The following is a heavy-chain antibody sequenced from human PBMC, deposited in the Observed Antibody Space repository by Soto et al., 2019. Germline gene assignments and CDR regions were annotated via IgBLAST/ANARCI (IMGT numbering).Heavy chain of an antibody. CDR2: ISYSGST. CDR1: GGSINSGGYY. D-gene: IGHD3-22*01. Sequence: QVQLQESGPGLVKPSQTLSLTCTISGGSINSGGYYWSWIRQHPGKGLEWIGYISYSGSTYYNPSLKSRVTISVGTSKNQLSLKLSSVTAADTAVYYCATSDYDSSGYYGGFDYWGQGTLVTVSS. J-gene: IGHJ4*02. V-gene: IGHV4-31*03. CDR3: ATSDYDSSGYYGGFDY.